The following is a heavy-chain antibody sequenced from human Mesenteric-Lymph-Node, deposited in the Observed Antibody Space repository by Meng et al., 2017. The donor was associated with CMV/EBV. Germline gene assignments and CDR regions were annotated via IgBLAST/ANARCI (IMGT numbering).Heavy chain of an antibody. Sequence: GESLKISCKGSGYTFTTYCIGWVRQTPGQGLEWVGIIYPGDSDPTYSPSFQGQVTISADRSTSTVYLQWSSLKASDTAMYYCARPFSGGPFDIWGQGTMVTVSS. V-gene: IGHV5-51*01. D-gene: IGHD2-15*01. CDR1: GYTFTTYC. J-gene: IGHJ3*02. CDR3: ARPFSGGPFDI. CDR2: IYPGDSDP.